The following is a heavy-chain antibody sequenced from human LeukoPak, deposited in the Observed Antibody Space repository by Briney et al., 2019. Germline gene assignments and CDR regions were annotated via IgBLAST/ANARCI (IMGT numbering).Heavy chain of an antibody. V-gene: IGHV4-30-2*01. D-gene: IGHD3-10*01. CDR2: IYHSGST. CDR1: GGSISSGGYS. J-gene: IGHJ4*02. CDR3: ARAGLWFGELEDYYFDY. Sequence: PSETLSLTCAVSGGSISSGGYSWSWIRQPPGKGLEGIGYIYHSGSTYYNPSLKSRVTISVDRSKNQFSLKLSSVTAADTAVYYCARAGLWFGELEDYYFDYWGQGTLVTVSS.